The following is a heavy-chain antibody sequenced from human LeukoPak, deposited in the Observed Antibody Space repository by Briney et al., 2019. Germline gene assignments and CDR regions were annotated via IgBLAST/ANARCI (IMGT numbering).Heavy chain of an antibody. J-gene: IGHJ4*02. V-gene: IGHV3-23*01. CDR3: ARESANDYGDNHAGACLDY. CDR1: GFTFSTYA. D-gene: IGHD4-17*01. Sequence: GGSLRLSCAASGFTFSTYALSWVRQAPGKGLEWVSAISASGDATYYADSVKGRFTISRDNSKNTLNLQMNSLRAEDTAVYYCARESANDYGDNHAGACLDYWGQGNLVTVSS. CDR2: ISASGDAT.